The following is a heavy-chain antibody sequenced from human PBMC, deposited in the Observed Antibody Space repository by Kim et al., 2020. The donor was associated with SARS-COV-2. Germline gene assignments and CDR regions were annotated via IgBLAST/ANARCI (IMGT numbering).Heavy chain of an antibody. Sequence: SETLSLTCTVSGGSVSSGSYYWSWIRQPPGKGLEWIGYIYYGGSTNYNPSLKRRVTISVDTSKNQFSLKLSSVTAADTAVYYVAKQSNFYCSSTSCYGM. V-gene: IGHV4-61*01. J-gene: IGHJ6*01. D-gene: IGHD2-2*01. CDR1: GGSVSSGSYY. CDR3: AKQSNFYCSSTSCYGM. CDR2: IYYGGST.